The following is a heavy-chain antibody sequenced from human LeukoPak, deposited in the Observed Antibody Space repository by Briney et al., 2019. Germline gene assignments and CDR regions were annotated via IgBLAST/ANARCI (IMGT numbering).Heavy chain of an antibody. CDR2: IYPGDSDT. V-gene: IGHV5-51*01. CDR3: ARHAQMWGINDAFDI. Sequence: GESLKISCKGSGYSFTSYWIGWVRQMPGKGLEWMGIIYPGDSDTRYSPSFQGQVTISADKSISTAYLQWSSLKASDTAMYYCARHAQMWGINDAFDIWGQGTMVTVSS. CDR1: GYSFTSYW. J-gene: IGHJ3*02. D-gene: IGHD6-13*01.